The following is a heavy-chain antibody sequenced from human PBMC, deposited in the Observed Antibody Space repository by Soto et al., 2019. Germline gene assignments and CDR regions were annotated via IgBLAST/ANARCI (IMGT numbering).Heavy chain of an antibody. Sequence: QVHLRESGPRLVKPSETLFLTCNVSGGSITGYSWSWIRQSPGKGLELIGFVSDRGRIDYKPSLTSRVAISVDTSKNPFFLKLTSVTAADTAVYFCARIRVLADRGWYGEFEFWGQGALVTVSS. CDR3: ARIRVLADRGWYGEFEF. CDR2: VSDRGRI. J-gene: IGHJ4*02. V-gene: IGHV4-59*01. CDR1: GGSITGYS. D-gene: IGHD6-19*01.